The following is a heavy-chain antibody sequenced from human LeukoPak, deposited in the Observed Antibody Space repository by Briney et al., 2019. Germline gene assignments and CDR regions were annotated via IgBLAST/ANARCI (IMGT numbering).Heavy chain of an antibody. J-gene: IGHJ4*02. CDR2: VNHTGCT. V-gene: IGHV4-34*01. CDR1: GGSFSGYY. D-gene: IGHD3-3*01. CDR3: ARKGLRLLDWLSEYFFDY. Sequence: SETPSLTCAVCGGSFSGYYWIWIRPSPGKGLEWIGEVNHTGCTDSNPSLKSRLTISVDTSNNQFSLNLSSVTAADTAVFHCARKGLRLLDWLSEYFFDYWGQGTLVTVSS.